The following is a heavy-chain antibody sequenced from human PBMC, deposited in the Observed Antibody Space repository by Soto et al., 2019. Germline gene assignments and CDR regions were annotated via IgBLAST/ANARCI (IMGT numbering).Heavy chain of an antibody. Sequence: GESLKISCKGSGHIFSNYWIGWVRQMPGKGLEWTGIIYPGDSDTRYSPSFQGQVTITVDKSINTAYLQWSRLKASDTAIYYCARQRLWGTSGYYYFENWGQGTLVTVSS. J-gene: IGHJ4*02. V-gene: IGHV5-51*01. CDR1: GHIFSNYW. CDR2: IYPGDSDT. D-gene: IGHD3-22*01. CDR3: ARQRLWGTSGYYYFEN.